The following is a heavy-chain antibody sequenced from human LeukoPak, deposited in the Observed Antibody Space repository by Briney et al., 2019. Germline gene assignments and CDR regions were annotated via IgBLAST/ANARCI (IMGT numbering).Heavy chain of an antibody. D-gene: IGHD5-12*01. J-gene: IGHJ4*02. CDR3: ASPGYSGYDLDY. CDR1: GFTVSSNY. V-gene: IGHV3-53*01. CDR2: IYSGGST. Sequence: GGSLRLSCAASGFTVSSNYMSWVRQAPGKGLEWVSVIYSGGSTYYADSVKGRFTISRDNSKNTPYLQMNSLRAEDTAVYYCASPGYSGYDLDYWGQGTLVTVSS.